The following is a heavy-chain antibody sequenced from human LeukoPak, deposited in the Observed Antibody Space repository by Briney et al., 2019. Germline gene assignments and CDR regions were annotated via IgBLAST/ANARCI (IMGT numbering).Heavy chain of an antibody. D-gene: IGHD6-13*01. CDR2: IYYSGST. J-gene: IGHJ4*02. CDR1: GGSISSYY. CDR3: ARSGSSWYHPVDY. Sequence: PSETLSLTCTVSGGSISSYYWSWIRQPPGKGLEWIGYIYYSGSTNYNPSLKSRVTISVDTSKNQFSLKLSSVTAADTAVYCCARSGSSWYHPVDYWGQGTLVTVSS. V-gene: IGHV4-59*08.